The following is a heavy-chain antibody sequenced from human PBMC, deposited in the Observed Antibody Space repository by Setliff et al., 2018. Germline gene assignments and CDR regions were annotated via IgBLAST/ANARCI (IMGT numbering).Heavy chain of an antibody. CDR3: ARDKVERTYSSGWSWEYYFDY. CDR2: ISAYNGNT. CDR1: GYTFTSYG. V-gene: IGHV1-18*01. D-gene: IGHD6-19*01. J-gene: IGHJ4*02. Sequence: ASVKVSCKASGYTFTSYGISWVRQAPGQGLEWMGWISAYNGNTNYAQKLQGRVTMTTDTSTSTAYMELRSLRSDDPAVYYCARDKVERTYSSGWSWEYYFDYWGQGTLVTVSS.